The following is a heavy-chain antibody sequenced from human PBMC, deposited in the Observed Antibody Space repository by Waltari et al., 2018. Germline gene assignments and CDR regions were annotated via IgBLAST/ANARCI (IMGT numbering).Heavy chain of an antibody. D-gene: IGHD6-19*01. CDR2: INVDGSED. Sequence: EVQLVESGGGLVQPGGSLGLSCAASGFMFRSYWMPWVRQVPGKGLERVANINVDGSEDYFVESVRGRFSISRDNAKNSLYLQMNSLRAEDTAVYYCTRDKGWQCFDIWGQGTMVTVSS. V-gene: IGHV3-7*03. CDR3: TRDKGWQCFDI. J-gene: IGHJ3*02. CDR1: GFMFRSYW.